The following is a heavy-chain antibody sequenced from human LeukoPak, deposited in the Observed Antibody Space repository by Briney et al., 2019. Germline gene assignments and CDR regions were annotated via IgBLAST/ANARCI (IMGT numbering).Heavy chain of an antibody. CDR1: GFTFSSYG. Sequence: PGRSLRLSCAASGFTFSSYGMHWVRQAPGKGLEWVAVIWYDGSNKYYADSVKGRFTISRDNSKNTLYLQMNSLRAEDTAVYYCSKCSTYYYDSSGYYSFDYWGQGTLVTVSS. CDR3: SKCSTYYYDSSGYYSFDY. D-gene: IGHD3-22*01. CDR2: IWYDGSNK. V-gene: IGHV3-33*06. J-gene: IGHJ4*02.